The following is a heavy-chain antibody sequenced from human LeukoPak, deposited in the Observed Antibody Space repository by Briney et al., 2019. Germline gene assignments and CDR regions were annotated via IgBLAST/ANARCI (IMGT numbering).Heavy chain of an antibody. D-gene: IGHD4-17*01. V-gene: IGHV4-34*01. CDR1: GGSFSGYY. Sequence: SETLSLTCAVYGGSFSGYYWSWVRQPPGKGLDWIGEINHSGSTNYNPSLKSRFTISVDTSKNQFSLKLSSVTAADTAVYYCARGSVPVTNSYYFDYWGQGTLVTVSS. CDR2: INHSGST. J-gene: IGHJ4*02. CDR3: ARGSVPVTNSYYFDY.